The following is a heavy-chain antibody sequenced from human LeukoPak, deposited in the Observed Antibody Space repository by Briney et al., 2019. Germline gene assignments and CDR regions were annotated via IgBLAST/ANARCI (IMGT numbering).Heavy chain of an antibody. CDR2: IRRNSGSV. CDR1: GFTLDDYA. J-gene: IGHJ4*02. V-gene: IGHV3-9*01. D-gene: IGHD1/OR15-1a*01. Sequence: RSGRSLRLSCAASGFTLDDYAMHWVRQAPGKGLEWVSGIRRNSGSVGYADSVKGRFTISRANAKHSMYLQTDSLRAEDTAVSYCVSEGRSNNPGGWGQGTLVTVSS. CDR3: VSEGRSNNPGG.